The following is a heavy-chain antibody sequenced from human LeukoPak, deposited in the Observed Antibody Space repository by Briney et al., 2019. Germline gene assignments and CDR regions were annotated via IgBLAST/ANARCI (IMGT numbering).Heavy chain of an antibody. CDR2: ISAYNGNT. Sequence: ASVKVSCKASGYTFTSYGISWVRQAPGQGLEWMGWISAYNGNTNYAQKLQGRVTMTTDTSTSTAYMELSSLRSEDTAVYYCARGSPRAIAADWFDPWGQGTLVTVSS. CDR3: ARGSPRAIAADWFDP. CDR1: GYTFTSYG. V-gene: IGHV1-18*01. D-gene: IGHD6-6*01. J-gene: IGHJ5*02.